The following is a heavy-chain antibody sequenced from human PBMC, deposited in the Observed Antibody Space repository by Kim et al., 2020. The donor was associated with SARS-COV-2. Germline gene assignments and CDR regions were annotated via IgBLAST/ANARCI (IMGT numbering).Heavy chain of an antibody. V-gene: IGHV1-2*04. CDR2: SNPNSGGT. D-gene: IGHD1-26*01. CDR1: GYTFTGYY. Sequence: ASVKVSCKASGYTFTGYYMHWVRQAPGQGLEWMGWSNPNSGGTNYAQKFQGWVTMTRDTSISTAYMELSRLRSDDTAVYYCARDGEVGATFFHGMDVWGQGTTVTVSS. CDR3: ARDGEVGATFFHGMDV. J-gene: IGHJ6*02.